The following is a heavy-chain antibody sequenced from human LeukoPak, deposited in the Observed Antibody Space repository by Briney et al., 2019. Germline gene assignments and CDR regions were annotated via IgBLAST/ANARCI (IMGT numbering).Heavy chain of an antibody. CDR2: ISSSSGNI. Sequence: GGSMRLSCAAAGFTFSSYSMNWVRQAPGKGLEWVSYISSSSGNIYYADSVKGRFTISRDNAKTSLYLQMNSLRAEDTALYYCARDRGGIGYYMDVWGKGTTVTVSS. V-gene: IGHV3-48*01. CDR3: ARDRGGIGYYMDV. D-gene: IGHD3-16*02. CDR1: GFTFSSYS. J-gene: IGHJ6*03.